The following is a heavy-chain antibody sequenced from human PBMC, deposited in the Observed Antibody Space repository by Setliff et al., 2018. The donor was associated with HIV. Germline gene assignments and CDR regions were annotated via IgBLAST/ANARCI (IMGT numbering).Heavy chain of an antibody. J-gene: IGHJ6*02. CDR2: ICHSGST. Sequence: SETLSLTCTVSGGSISSYSYYWGWIRQPPGKGLEWIGGICHSGSTYYNPSLKSRVTISVDTSKNQFSLKLSSVTAADTAVYYCARAMRGAVVTNMYYYYGMDVWGQGTTVTVSS. CDR3: ARAMRGAVVTNMYYYYGMDV. CDR1: GGSISSYSYY. V-gene: IGHV4-39*07. D-gene: IGHD2-21*02.